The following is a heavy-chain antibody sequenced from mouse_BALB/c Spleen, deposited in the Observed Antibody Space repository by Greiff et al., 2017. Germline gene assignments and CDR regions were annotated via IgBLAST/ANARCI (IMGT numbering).Heavy chain of an antibody. D-gene: IGHD4-1*01. Sequence: EVQRVESGGGLVKPGGSLKLSCAASGFTFSSYAMSWVRQTPEKRLEWVASISSGGSTYYPDSVKGRFTISRDNARNILYLQMSSLRSEDTAMYYCARNWYWYFDVWGEGTTVTVSS. CDR2: ISSGGST. CDR3: ARNWYWYFDV. CDR1: GFTFSSYA. V-gene: IGHV5-6-5*01. J-gene: IGHJ1*01.